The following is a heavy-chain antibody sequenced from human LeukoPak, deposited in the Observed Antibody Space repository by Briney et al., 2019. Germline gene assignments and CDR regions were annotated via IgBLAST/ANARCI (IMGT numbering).Heavy chain of an antibody. CDR3: VRDLILVDTPGDDFDY. CDR2: INVDGSVK. J-gene: IGHJ4*02. Sequence: GGSLRLSCAASGFTFSNYWMHWARHVPGKGLVWVSRINVDGSVKSYADSVKGRFTISRDNAKNTVSLQMNSLRAEDTAVYYCVRDLILVDTPGDDFDYWGQGALVTVSS. CDR1: GFTFSNYW. D-gene: IGHD4-23*01. V-gene: IGHV3-74*01.